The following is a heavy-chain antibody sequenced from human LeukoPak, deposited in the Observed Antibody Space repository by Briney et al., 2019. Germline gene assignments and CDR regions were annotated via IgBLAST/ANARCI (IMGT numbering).Heavy chain of an antibody. CDR2: FDPEDGET. Sequence: ASVKVSCKVSGYTLTELSMHWVRQAPGKGLEWMGGFDPEDGETIYAQKFQGRVTMTRDTSTSTVYMELSSLRSEDTAVYYCARGLTGYSFDYWGQGTLVTVSS. J-gene: IGHJ4*02. CDR3: ARGLTGYSFDY. V-gene: IGHV1-24*01. CDR1: GYTLTELS. D-gene: IGHD3-9*01.